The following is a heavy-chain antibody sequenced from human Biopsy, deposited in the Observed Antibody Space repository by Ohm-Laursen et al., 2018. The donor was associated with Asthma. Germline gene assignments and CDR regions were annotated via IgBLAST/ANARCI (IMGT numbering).Heavy chain of an antibody. V-gene: IGHV3-9*01. D-gene: IGHD6-13*01. CDR1: GFTFDDYA. Sequence: SLRLSCAVSGFTFDDYAMHWVRHAPGKGLEWVSGVSWNSGSIDYADSVKGRFTISRDNAKNSLYLQMNSLRGADTALYYCVKDIRLQLWGFDSWGQGTLVTVSS. J-gene: IGHJ4*02. CDR2: VSWNSGSI. CDR3: VKDIRLQLWGFDS.